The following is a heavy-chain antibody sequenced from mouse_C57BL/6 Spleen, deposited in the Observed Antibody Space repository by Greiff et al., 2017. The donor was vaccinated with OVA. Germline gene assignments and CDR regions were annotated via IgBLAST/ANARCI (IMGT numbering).Heavy chain of an antibody. CDR1: GFSLTSYA. CDR2: IWTGGGT. V-gene: IGHV2-9-1*01. Sequence: VKLVESGPGLVAPSQSLSITCTVSGFSLTSYAISWVRQPPGKGLEWLGVIWTGGGTNYNSALKSRLSISKDNSKSPVFLKMNILQTDATARYSCAIIRYAMDYWGQGTSVTVSS. J-gene: IGHJ4*01. CDR3: AIIRYAMDY.